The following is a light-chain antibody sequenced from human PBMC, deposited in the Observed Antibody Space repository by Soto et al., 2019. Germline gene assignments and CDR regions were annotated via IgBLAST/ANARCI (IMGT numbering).Light chain of an antibody. V-gene: IGKV3-15*01. J-gene: IGKJ4*01. CDR1: RSVSSN. CDR3: QQYYNWSPLT. CDR2: GAS. Sequence: ETVMTQSPATLSVSPGKRATLSCRASRSVSSNLAWYQQKPGQAPRLLIYGASTRATGIPARFSGGGSGTDFTLTISSLQSEDAAVYYCQQYYNWSPLTFGGGTKVEIK.